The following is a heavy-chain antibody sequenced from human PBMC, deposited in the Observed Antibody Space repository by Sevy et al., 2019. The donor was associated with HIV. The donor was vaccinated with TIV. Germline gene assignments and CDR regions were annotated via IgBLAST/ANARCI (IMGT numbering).Heavy chain of an antibody. CDR3: AGWKWCDCWSGSIRGPWAGGRLFDY. CDR1: GFTFSSYA. Sequence: GGSLRLSCTSSGFTFSSYAMNWVRQAPGKGLEWVSTISHSGDSTYYADSVKGRFTNSRDNSENTLYLQMNSLRAVDTALYYCAGWKWCDCWSGSIRGPWAGGRLFDYWGQGTLVTVSS. J-gene: IGHJ4*02. CDR2: ISHSGDST. D-gene: IGHD3-3*01. V-gene: IGHV3-23*01.